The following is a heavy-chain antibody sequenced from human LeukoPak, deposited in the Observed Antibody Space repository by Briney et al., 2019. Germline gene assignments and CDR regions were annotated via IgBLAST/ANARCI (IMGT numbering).Heavy chain of an antibody. CDR1: GYTFTGYY. CDR2: INPNSGGT. Sequence: ASVKVSCKASGYTFTGYYMHWVRQAPGQGLEWMGWINPNSGGTNYAQKFQGRVTMTRDTSISTAYMELSRLRSDDTAVYYCARAPMIVVVNSDYWGQGTLVTVSS. D-gene: IGHD3-22*01. V-gene: IGHV1-2*02. J-gene: IGHJ4*02. CDR3: ARAPMIVVVNSDY.